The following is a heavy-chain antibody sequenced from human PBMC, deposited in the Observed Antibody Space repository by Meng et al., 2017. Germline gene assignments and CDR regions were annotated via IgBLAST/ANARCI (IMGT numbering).Heavy chain of an antibody. CDR3: ARDDYGDYFDY. J-gene: IGHJ4*02. CDR2: INPNSDGT. V-gene: IGHV1-2*06. D-gene: IGHD4-17*01. Sequence: HVELDQSGAEVKEPWASVKVSCKASGYTFPGYYMHWVRQAPGQGLEWMGRINPNSDGTNYAQKFQGRVTMTRDTSISTAYMELSRLRSDDTAVYYCARDDYGDYFDYWGQGTLVTVSS. CDR1: GYTFPGYY.